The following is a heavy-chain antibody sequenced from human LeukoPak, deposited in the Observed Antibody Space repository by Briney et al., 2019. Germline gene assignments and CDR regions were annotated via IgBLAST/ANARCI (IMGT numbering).Heavy chain of an antibody. Sequence: GGSLRLSCTASGFIFGDYAMSWVRQAPGKGLEWVGFIRSKAYGGTTEYAASVKGRFTISRDDSKSIAYLQMNSLKTEDTAVYYCTRAYSGSYSAAYYYYMDVWGKGTTVTISS. J-gene: IGHJ6*03. CDR1: GFIFGDYA. D-gene: IGHD1-26*01. CDR2: IRSKAYGGTT. CDR3: TRAYSGSYSAAYYYYMDV. V-gene: IGHV3-49*04.